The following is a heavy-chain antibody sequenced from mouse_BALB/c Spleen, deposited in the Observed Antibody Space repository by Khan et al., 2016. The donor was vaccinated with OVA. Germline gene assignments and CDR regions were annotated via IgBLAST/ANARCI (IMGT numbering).Heavy chain of an antibody. V-gene: IGHV1-77*01. Sequence: QVRLQQSGAELARPGASVKLSCKASGYTFTDYYINWVKQRTGQGLEWIGEISTGSGDTYYNERFKGKATLTADKSSSTAYMQLSSLTSEASAVYFCARRNYFGYTFAYGGQGTLVTVSA. CDR1: GYTFTDYY. D-gene: IGHD1-2*01. CDR3: ARRNYFGYTFAY. CDR2: ISTGSGDT. J-gene: IGHJ3*01.